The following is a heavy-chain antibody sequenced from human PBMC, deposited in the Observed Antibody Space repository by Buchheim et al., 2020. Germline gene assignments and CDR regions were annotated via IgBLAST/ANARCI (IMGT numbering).Heavy chain of an antibody. CDR2: IYPGDSDV. Sequence: EVQLVQSGAEVKKPGESLKISCKGSGYSFTTYWIVWVRQMPGKGLEWMGIIYPGDSDVRYSPSFQGQVTISADKSLSTAYPQWSSLKASDTATYYCGRSDLDSYDYSDWGQGTL. D-gene: IGHD5-18*01. J-gene: IGHJ4*02. CDR1: GYSFTTYW. CDR3: GRSDLDSYDYSD. V-gene: IGHV5-51*01.